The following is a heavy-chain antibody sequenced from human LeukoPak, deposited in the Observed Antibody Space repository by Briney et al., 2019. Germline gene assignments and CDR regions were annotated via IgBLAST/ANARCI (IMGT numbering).Heavy chain of an antibody. Sequence: SGGSLRLSCAASGFTFDDYGMSWVRQAPGKGLEWVSGINWNGGSTGYAYSVKGRFTISRDNAKNSLYLQMNSLRAEDTALYYCARDVGWELFDYWGQGTLVTVSS. CDR2: INWNGGST. V-gene: IGHV3-20*04. D-gene: IGHD1-26*01. J-gene: IGHJ4*02. CDR3: ARDVGWELFDY. CDR1: GFTFDDYG.